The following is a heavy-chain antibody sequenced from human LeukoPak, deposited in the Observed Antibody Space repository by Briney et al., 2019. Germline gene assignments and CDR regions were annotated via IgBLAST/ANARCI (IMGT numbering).Heavy chain of an antibody. CDR3: AKDSCSGGSCHLHY. CDR2: IKQDGSEK. D-gene: IGHD2-15*01. J-gene: IGHJ4*02. V-gene: IGHV3-7*03. Sequence: GGSLRLSCAASGFTFSSYWMSWVRQAPGKGLEWVANIKQDGSEKYYVDSVKGRFTISRDNAKNSLYLQMNSLRAEDTALYYCAKDSCSGGSCHLHYWGQGTLVTVSS. CDR1: GFTFSSYW.